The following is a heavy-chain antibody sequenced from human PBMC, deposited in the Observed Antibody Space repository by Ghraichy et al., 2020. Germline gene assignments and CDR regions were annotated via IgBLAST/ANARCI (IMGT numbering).Heavy chain of an antibody. CDR1: GGSISSYH. J-gene: IGHJ3*02. D-gene: IGHD7-27*01. CDR3: TRRILRLGNDAFDI. CDR2: IYYSGST. Sequence: SETLSLTCTVSGGSISSYHWSWLRQPPGKGLEWIGYIYYSGSTKYNPSLKSRVTILVETSKNQFSLNLSSVTAADTAVYYCTRRILRLGNDAFDIWGQGTMVTVSS. V-gene: IGHV4-59*01.